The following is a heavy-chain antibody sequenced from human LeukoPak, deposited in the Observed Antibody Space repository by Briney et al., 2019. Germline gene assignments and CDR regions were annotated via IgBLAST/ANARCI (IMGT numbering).Heavy chain of an antibody. CDR3: ARHSSGSGGAFQY. CDR1: GGSISSYY. J-gene: IGHJ4*02. D-gene: IGHD6-19*01. CDR2: MEDSGST. V-gene: IGHV4-59*08. Sequence: PSETLSLTCTVSGGSISSYYWSWIRQPPGKGPEWIGYMEDSGSTNYNPSLTSRVTISEDTSKNQLSLKLGSVTAADTAVYYCARHSSGSGGAFQYWGQGTPVTVSS.